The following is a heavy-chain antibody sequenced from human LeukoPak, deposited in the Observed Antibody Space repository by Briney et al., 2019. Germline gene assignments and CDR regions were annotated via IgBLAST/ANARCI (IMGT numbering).Heavy chain of an antibody. CDR2: ISSSSSYI. V-gene: IGHV3-21*01. D-gene: IGHD3-10*01. J-gene: IGHJ4*02. CDR3: ARDDGSGSYYCDY. Sequence: GGSLRLSCAASGFTFSSYSMNWVRQAPGKGLEWVSSISSSSSYIYYADSVTGRFTISRDNAKNSLYLQMNSLRAEDTAVYYCARDDGSGSYYCDYWGQGTLVTVSS. CDR1: GFTFSSYS.